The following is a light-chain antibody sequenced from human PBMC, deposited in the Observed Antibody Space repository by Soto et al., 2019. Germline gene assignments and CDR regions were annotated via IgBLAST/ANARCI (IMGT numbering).Light chain of an antibody. J-gene: IGKJ1*01. Sequence: EIVLTQSPATLSLSPGERATLSCRASQSVSSYLAWYQQKPGQAPRLLIYDASNRATGITARFSGSGSGTDFTLSISSLEPEDFAVYYCQQRSNWPPWPFGQGIKVEIK. CDR2: DAS. V-gene: IGKV3-11*01. CDR3: QQRSNWPPWP. CDR1: QSVSSY.